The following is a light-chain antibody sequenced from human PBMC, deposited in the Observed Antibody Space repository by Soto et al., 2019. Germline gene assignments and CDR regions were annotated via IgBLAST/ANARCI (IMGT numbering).Light chain of an antibody. CDR3: QSYDNTLGGWV. Sequence: ELTQPPSVSAAPGQSVTISCTGGDSNMGAGFDVHWYQLLPGTAPKLLIYDNTDRASGVPDRFSASKSGSSASLAITGLQPEDEATYCCQSYDNTLGGWVFGGGTKLTVL. CDR1: DSNMGAGFD. V-gene: IGLV1-40*01. J-gene: IGLJ3*02. CDR2: DNT.